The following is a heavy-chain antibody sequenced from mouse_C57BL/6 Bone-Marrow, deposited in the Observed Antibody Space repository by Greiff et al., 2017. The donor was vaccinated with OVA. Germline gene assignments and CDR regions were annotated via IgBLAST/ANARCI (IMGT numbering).Heavy chain of an antibody. D-gene: IGHD3-2*02. CDR1: GFSFNTYA. J-gene: IGHJ4*01. CDR2: IRSKSNNYAT. V-gene: IGHV10-1*01. Sequence: EVQVVESGGGLVQPKGSLKLSCAASGFSFNTYAMNWVRQAPGKGLEWVARIRSKSNNYATYYADSVKDRFTISRDDSESMLYLQMNNLKTEDTAMYYCVRQNSSGYVYAMDYWGQGTSVTVSS. CDR3: VRQNSSGYVYAMDY.